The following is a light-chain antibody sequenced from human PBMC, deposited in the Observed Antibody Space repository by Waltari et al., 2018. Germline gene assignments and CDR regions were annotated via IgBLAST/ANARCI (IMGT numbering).Light chain of an antibody. CDR3: QVWHTGSSQPYI. CDR2: ADT. CDR1: NIGNEL. J-gene: IGLJ1*01. Sequence: SYDLTQPPSVSVSPGQTARITCGGDNIGNELVSWYQQKPPQAPVLVIYADTERPSGIPARISGSKSGNTATLTISGVEAGDEADYYCQVWHTGSSQPYIFGAGTRLTVL. V-gene: IGLV3-21*02.